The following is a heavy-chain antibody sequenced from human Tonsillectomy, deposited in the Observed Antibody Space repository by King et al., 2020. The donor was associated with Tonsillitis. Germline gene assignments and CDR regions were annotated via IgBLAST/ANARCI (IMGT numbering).Heavy chain of an antibody. CDR1: GFTFSDYS. CDR2: ISSSTSTI. V-gene: IGHV3-11*01. Sequence: VQLVESGGGLVKPGGSLRLSCAASGFTFSDYSMTWIRQPPGKGLEWVSYISSSTSTIYYADFVKGRFTISRDNAKNSLYLQMNSLRAEDTAVYYCARESYDSGGYEEDDAFDIWGQGTMVTVSS. CDR3: ARESYDSGGYEEDDAFDI. D-gene: IGHD3-22*01. J-gene: IGHJ3*02.